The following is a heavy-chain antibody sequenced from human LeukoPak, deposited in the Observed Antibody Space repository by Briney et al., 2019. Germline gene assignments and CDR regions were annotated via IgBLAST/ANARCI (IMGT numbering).Heavy chain of an antibody. CDR2: IYYSGST. Sequence: SETLSLTCTVSGGSISSYYWSWIRQPPGKGLEWIGYIYYSGSTNYNLSLKSRVTISVDTSKNQFSLKLSFVTAADTAVYYCAKLVGSRSYSHFDYWGQGTLVTVSS. J-gene: IGHJ4*02. CDR1: GGSISSYY. D-gene: IGHD3-10*01. CDR3: AKLVGSRSYSHFDY. V-gene: IGHV4-59*01.